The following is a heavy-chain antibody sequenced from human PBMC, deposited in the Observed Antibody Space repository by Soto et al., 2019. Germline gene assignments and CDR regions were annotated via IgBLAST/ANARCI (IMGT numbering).Heavy chain of an antibody. CDR2: IDGSGATK. D-gene: IGHD3-10*01. V-gene: IGHV3-48*03. Sequence: EVQLLESGGGLVQPGGSLRLSCGVSGFTFNDFEMNWVRQAPGKGLEWLAYIDGSGATKKYADSVRGRFTISRDNANNSLFLQMSSRRAADTAMYYCARGFGRFNYWGQGTLVSVSS. CDR1: GFTFNDFE. J-gene: IGHJ4*02. CDR3: ARGFGRFNY.